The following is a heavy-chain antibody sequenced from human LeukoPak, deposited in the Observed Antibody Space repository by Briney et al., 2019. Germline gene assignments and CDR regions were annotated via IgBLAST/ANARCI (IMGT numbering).Heavy chain of an antibody. CDR2: IYTSGSS. J-gene: IGHJ4*02. D-gene: IGHD3-10*01. V-gene: IGHV4-4*07. Sequence: KASETLSLTCTVSGASIRSYYWTWIRQPAGKGLEWLGRIYTSGSSKYNPSLKSRVTLSLDTSKNQFSLKLVSVTAADTAVYYCARAFGGDTDYWGQGTPVTVSS. CDR1: GASIRSYY. CDR3: ARAFGGDTDY.